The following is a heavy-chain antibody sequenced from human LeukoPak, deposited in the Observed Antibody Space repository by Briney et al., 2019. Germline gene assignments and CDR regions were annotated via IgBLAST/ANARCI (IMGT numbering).Heavy chain of an antibody. D-gene: IGHD3-22*01. V-gene: IGHV1-24*01. J-gene: IGHJ4*02. Sequence: GASVKVSCKVSGYTLTELSMHWVRQAPGKGLEWMGGFDPEDGETIYAQKFQGWVTMTRDTSISTAYMELSRLRSDDTAVYYCVRVPSWGLSGYSYYFDCWGQGTLVTVSS. CDR3: VRVPSWGLSGYSYYFDC. CDR1: GYTLTELS. CDR2: FDPEDGET.